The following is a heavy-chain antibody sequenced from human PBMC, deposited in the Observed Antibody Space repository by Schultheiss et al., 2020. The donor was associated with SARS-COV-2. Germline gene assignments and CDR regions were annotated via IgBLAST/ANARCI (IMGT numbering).Heavy chain of an antibody. Sequence: GGSLRLSCAASGFTFSSYEMNWVRQAPGKGLEWVSIIYGGGSTYYADSVKGRFTISRDNSKNTLYLQMNSLRAEDTAVYYCARGAYSSTHWGQGTLVTVSS. V-gene: IGHV3-66*01. D-gene: IGHD6-13*01. CDR2: IYGGGST. J-gene: IGHJ4*02. CDR1: GFTFSSYE. CDR3: ARGAYSSTH.